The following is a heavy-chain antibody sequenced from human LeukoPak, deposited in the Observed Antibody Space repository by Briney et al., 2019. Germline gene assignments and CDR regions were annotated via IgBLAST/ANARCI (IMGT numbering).Heavy chain of an antibody. CDR2: INPSGGST. CDR3: ARDRESSSWYGPYYGMDV. J-gene: IGHJ6*02. D-gene: IGHD6-13*01. V-gene: IGHV1-46*01. CDR1: GYTFTSYY. Sequence: ASVKVSCKASGYTFTSYYMHWMRQAPGQGLEWMGIINPSGGSTSYAQKFQGRVTMTRDTSTSTVYMELSSLRSEDTAVYYCARDRESSSWYGPYYGMDVWGQGTTVTVSS.